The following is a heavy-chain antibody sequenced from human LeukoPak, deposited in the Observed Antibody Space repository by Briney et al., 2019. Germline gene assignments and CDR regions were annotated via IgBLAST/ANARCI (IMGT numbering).Heavy chain of an antibody. CDR2: IHTSGST. CDR1: GGSISSYY. D-gene: IGHD3-10*01. J-gene: IGHJ4*02. Sequence: SETLSLTCTVSGGSISSYYWSWIRQPAGKGLEWIGRIHTSGSTNYNPSLKSRVTVSVDTSKNQFSLKLSSVTAADTAVYYCAGNYYGSGSYYSEDRYWGQGTLVTVSS. V-gene: IGHV4-4*07. CDR3: AGNYYGSGSYYSEDRY.